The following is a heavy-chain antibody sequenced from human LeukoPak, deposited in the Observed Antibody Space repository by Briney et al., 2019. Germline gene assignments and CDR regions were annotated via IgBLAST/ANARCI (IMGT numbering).Heavy chain of an antibody. CDR1: GYTFISYG. CDR2: ISAYNGNT. V-gene: IGHV1-18*01. J-gene: IGHJ4*02. Sequence: ASVKVSCKASGYTFISYGISWVRQAPGQGLEWMGWISAYNGNTNYAQKLQGRVTMTTDTSTSTAYMELRSLRSDDTAVYYCARTRELRYGSGSYWDYWGQGTLVTVSS. CDR3: ARTRELRYGSGSYWDY. D-gene: IGHD3-10*01.